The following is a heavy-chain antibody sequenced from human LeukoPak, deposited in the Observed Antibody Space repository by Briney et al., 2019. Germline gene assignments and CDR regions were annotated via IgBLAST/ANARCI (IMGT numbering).Heavy chain of an antibody. V-gene: IGHV4-4*07. J-gene: IGHJ4*02. Sequence: SETLSLTCTVSGDSISSCYWSWIRQPAEKGLDWIGRICTSGTINYNPSLKNRVTMSVDTSKNQFSLKLTSVTAADTAVYYCARDRDYSNSLDYWGQGTLVTVSS. CDR1: GDSISSCY. CDR2: ICTSGTI. D-gene: IGHD6-6*01. CDR3: ARDRDYSNSLDY.